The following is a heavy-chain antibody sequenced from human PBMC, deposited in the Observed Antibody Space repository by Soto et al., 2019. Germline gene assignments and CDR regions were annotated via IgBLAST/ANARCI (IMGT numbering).Heavy chain of an antibody. D-gene: IGHD2-15*01. CDR1: GCTFSHAW. J-gene: IGHJ5*02. CDR3: CVVKRLDQYSTSGYWFDP. Sequence: GSLGPCCAAPGCTFSHAWMSWVRQAPGKGLEGVGRIKSKADGETKDYGAPVRGRFTISRDDAKDTLYLQMNSLRIEDTAVYYCCVVKRLDQYSTSGYWFDPWGPGALVTVSS. CDR2: IKSKADGETK. V-gene: IGHV3-15*01.